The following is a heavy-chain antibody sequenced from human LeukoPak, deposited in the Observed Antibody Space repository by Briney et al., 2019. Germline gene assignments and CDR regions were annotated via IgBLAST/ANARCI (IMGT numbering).Heavy chain of an antibody. CDR3: ARLQGFHSFDY. J-gene: IGHJ4*02. D-gene: IGHD4-11*01. V-gene: IGHV4-38-2*01. CDR1: GYSISSGYY. Sequence: SETLSLTCAVSGYSISSGYYWGWIRQPPGKGLEWIGSIYHSGSTYYNPSLKSRVTISVDTSKNQFSLTLSSVTAADTAVYYCARLQGFHSFDYWGQGTLVTVSS. CDR2: IYHSGST.